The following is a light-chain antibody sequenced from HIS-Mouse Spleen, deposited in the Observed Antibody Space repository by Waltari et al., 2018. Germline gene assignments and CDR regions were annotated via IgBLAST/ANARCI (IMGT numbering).Light chain of an antibody. Sequence: SYELTQPPSVPVSPGPTARITCSGDALPKTYASWYQQKSGQAPVLVIYEDSKRPSGIPERFSGSSSGTMATLTISGAQVEDEADYYCYSTDISGNHRVFGGGTKLTVL. CDR2: EDS. J-gene: IGLJ2*01. CDR1: ALPKTY. V-gene: IGLV3-10*01. CDR3: YSTDISGNHRV.